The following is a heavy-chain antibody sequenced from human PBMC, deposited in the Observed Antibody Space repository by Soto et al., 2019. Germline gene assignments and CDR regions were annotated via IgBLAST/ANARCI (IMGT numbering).Heavy chain of an antibody. J-gene: IGHJ4*02. V-gene: IGHV4-59*08. D-gene: IGHD1-1*01. CDR3: ARRCGTSFDY. Sequence: QVQLQESGPGLVKPSETLSLTCTVSGGSISSYYWSWIRQPPGKGLEWIGYIYYSGSTNDNPSLNGRFTIAVDTSKNQFTLKPRSVTAADTAVYYCARRCGTSFDYLGQGTLVTVSS. CDR1: GGSISSYY. CDR2: IYYSGST.